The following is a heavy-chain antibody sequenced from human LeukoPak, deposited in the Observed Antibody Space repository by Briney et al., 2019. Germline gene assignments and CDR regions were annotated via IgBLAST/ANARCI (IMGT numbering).Heavy chain of an antibody. Sequence: ASVKVSCQASGGTFSSYAISWVRQAPGQGLEWMGRIIPIFGTANYAQKFQGRVTITTDESTSTAYMELSSLRSEDTAVYYCAGLYDSSGYYNAGGGFDYWGQGTLVTVSS. CDR1: GGTFSSYA. D-gene: IGHD3-22*01. J-gene: IGHJ4*02. CDR2: IIPIFGTA. CDR3: AGLYDSSGYYNAGGGFDY. V-gene: IGHV1-69*05.